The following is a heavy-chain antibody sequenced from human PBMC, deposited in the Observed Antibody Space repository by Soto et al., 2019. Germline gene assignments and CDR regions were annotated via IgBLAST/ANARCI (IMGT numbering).Heavy chain of an antibody. CDR1: GFTFSSYA. J-gene: IGHJ6*02. D-gene: IGHD4-17*01. CDR3: ARTIRKYYYYYGMDV. V-gene: IGHV3-30-3*01. Sequence: LRLSCAASGFTFSSYAMHWVRQAPGKGLEWVAVISYDGSNKYYADSVKGRFTISRDNSKNTLYLQMNSLRAEDTAVYYCARTIRKYYYYYGMDVWGRGTTVTVSS. CDR2: ISYDGSNK.